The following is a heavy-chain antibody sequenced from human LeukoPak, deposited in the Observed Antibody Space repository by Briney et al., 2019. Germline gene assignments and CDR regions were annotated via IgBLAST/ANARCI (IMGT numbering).Heavy chain of an antibody. CDR3: ARELYYDSSGYYFSFDY. V-gene: IGHV4-61*02. J-gene: IGHJ4*02. D-gene: IGHD3-22*01. CDR1: GGSISSGSYY. Sequence: SQTLSLTCTVSGGSISSGSYYWSWIRQPAGKGLKWIGRIYTSGSINYNPSLKSRVTISVDTSKNQFSLKLSSVTAADTAVYYCARELYYDSSGYYFSFDYWGQGTLVTVSS. CDR2: IYTSGSI.